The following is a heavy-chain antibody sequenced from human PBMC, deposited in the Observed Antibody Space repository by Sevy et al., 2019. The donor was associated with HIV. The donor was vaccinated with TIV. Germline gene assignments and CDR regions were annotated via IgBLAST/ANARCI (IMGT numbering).Heavy chain of an antibody. V-gene: IGHV4-31*03. Sequence: SETLSLTCTVSGGSISSGGYYWTWIRQHPGKGLEYIGYIYNSGNTYYIPSLRSRLTISVDTSKNQFSLRLSSVTAAETAVYYCARDWGPGCSGGSCYNWFDPWGQGTLVTVSS. CDR2: IYNSGNT. CDR1: GGSISSGGYY. CDR3: ARDWGPGCSGGSCYNWFDP. D-gene: IGHD2-15*01. J-gene: IGHJ5*02.